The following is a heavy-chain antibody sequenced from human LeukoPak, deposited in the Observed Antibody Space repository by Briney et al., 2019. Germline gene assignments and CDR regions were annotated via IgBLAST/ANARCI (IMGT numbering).Heavy chain of an antibody. CDR1: GGSISSYY. D-gene: IGHD6-19*01. CDR2: IYISGST. V-gene: IGHV4-4*07. CDR3: AREASGWSLSE. Sequence: SETLSLACTVSGGSISSYYWSWIRQPAGKGLEWIGRIYISGSTNYNPSLKSRVTMSVDTSKNQFSLKLSSVTAADTAVYYYAREASGWSLSEWGQGTLVTVSS. J-gene: IGHJ4*02.